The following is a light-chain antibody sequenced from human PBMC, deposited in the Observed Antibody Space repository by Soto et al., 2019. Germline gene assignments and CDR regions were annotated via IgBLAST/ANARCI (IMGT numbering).Light chain of an antibody. CDR2: KAF. Sequence: DIQMTQSPSTLSASVGDRGTITSRASQSISSWLAWYQQKPGKAPKLVIYKAFSLERGVPSRFRGSGSGTEFTLTISSLQPDDFATYYCQQYNSYSRTFGQATMVDIK. V-gene: IGKV1-5*03. CDR3: QQYNSYSRT. J-gene: IGKJ1*01. CDR1: QSISSW.